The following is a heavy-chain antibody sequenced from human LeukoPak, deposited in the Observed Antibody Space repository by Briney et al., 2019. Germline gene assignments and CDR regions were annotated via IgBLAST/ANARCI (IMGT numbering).Heavy chain of an antibody. V-gene: IGHV4-59*02. CDR1: GGSVSGYY. D-gene: IGHD6-6*01. J-gene: IGHJ5*02. Sequence: PSETLFLTCTVSGGSVSGYYWSWIRQPPGKGLEWMGNIYYSGSTNYNPSLKSRVTISVDTSENQFSLKLTSVTAADTAVYYCARDREYSSSGLVWFDPWGHGILVTVSS. CDR3: ARDREYSSSGLVWFDP. CDR2: IYYSGST.